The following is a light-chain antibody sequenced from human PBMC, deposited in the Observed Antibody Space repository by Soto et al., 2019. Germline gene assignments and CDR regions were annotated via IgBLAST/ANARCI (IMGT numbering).Light chain of an antibody. J-gene: IGKJ2*01. CDR1: QTVSDN. Sequence: EIVLTQSPAILSASPGERATLSCRASQTVSDNLAWYQQKPGQSPRLLIYGASTRATDIPVRFSGSGSGTEFTLTISSLQSEDFVVYYCQQYNIWPPLYTFGQGTKL. CDR3: QQYNIWPPLYT. CDR2: GAS. V-gene: IGKV3-15*01.